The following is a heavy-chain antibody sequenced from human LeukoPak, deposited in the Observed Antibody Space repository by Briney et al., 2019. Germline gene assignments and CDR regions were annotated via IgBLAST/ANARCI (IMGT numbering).Heavy chain of an antibody. D-gene: IGHD3-9*01. J-gene: IGHJ4*02. Sequence: SETLSLTRTVSGGSISSSSYYWGWIRQPPGKELEWIGSIYYSGSTYYNPSLKSRVTISVDTSKNQFSLKLSSVTAADTAVYYCARQTFDWLSHFDYWGQGTLVTVSS. CDR1: GGSISSSSYY. CDR2: IYYSGST. V-gene: IGHV4-39*07. CDR3: ARQTFDWLSHFDY.